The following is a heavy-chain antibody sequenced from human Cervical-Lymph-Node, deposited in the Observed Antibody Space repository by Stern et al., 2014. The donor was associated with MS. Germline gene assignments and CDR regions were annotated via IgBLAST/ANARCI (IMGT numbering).Heavy chain of an antibody. J-gene: IGHJ6*02. CDR1: GGSISSNTYY. D-gene: IGHD2-2*01. CDR3: ARRYCTSTSCHMDV. Sequence: QLQLQESGPGLVKPSETLSLTCSVSGGSISSNTYYWGWIRQPPGKGLEWIGSIYYTGGTYLNPSLKLRVTLSVDTSKNQLYLKLDSVTAADTAVYYCARRYCTSTSCHMDVWGQGTSVTVSS. V-gene: IGHV4-39*01. CDR2: IYYTGGT.